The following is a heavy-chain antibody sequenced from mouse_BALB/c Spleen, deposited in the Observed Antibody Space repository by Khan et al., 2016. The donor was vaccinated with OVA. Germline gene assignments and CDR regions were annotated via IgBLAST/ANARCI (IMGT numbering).Heavy chain of an antibody. Sequence: QVQLKQSGPGLVAPSQSLSITCTVSGFSLTSYGVHWVRQPPGKGLEWLVVIWSDGITTYNSTPKSRLSISTDNTKSQVFLKMNSLQTDDTAMYYCARSDFCAMDYWGQGTSVTVSS. CDR2: IWSDGIT. V-gene: IGHV2-6*02. J-gene: IGHJ4*01. CDR1: GFSLTSYG. CDR3: ARSDFCAMDY.